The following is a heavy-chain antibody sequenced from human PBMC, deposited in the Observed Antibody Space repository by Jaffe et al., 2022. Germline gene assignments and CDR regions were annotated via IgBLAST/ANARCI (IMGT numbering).Heavy chain of an antibody. D-gene: IGHD4-17*01. J-gene: IGHJ3*02. CDR2: ISSSSSYI. V-gene: IGHV3-21*01. CDR3: ARYGIRRDAFDI. Sequence: EVQLVESGGGLVKPGGSLRLSCAASGFTFSSYSMNWVRQAPGKGLEWVSSISSSSSYIYYADSVKGRFTISRDNAKNSLYLQMNSLRAEDTAVYYCARYGIRRDAFDIWGQGTMVTVSS. CDR1: GFTFSSYS.